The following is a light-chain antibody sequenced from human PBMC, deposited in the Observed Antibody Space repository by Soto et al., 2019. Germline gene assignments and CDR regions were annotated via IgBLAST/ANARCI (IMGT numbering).Light chain of an antibody. CDR3: QQYGSSPRT. V-gene: IGKV3-20*01. CDR2: GAS. J-gene: IGKJ1*01. Sequence: EIVMTPSPATLSVSPGERATLSCRASQSVSSSYLAWYQQKPGQAPRLLIYGASSRATGIPDRFSGSGSGTDFTLTISRLEPEDFAVYYCQQYGSSPRTFGQGTKVDIK. CDR1: QSVSSSY.